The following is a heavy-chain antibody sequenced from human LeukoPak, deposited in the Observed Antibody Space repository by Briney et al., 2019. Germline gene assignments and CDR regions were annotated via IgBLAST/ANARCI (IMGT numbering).Heavy chain of an antibody. Sequence: GGSLRLSCAASGFSFSTYAMHWVRQAPGKGLEWVADISYDGTAKYYADSVKGRFSISRDNSKNTLDLQMNSLRAEDTAVYYCAVTPEGLDIWGQGTMVTVSS. V-gene: IGHV3-30*03. J-gene: IGHJ3*02. D-gene: IGHD1-14*01. CDR3: AVTPEGLDI. CDR1: GFSFSTYA. CDR2: ISYDGTAK.